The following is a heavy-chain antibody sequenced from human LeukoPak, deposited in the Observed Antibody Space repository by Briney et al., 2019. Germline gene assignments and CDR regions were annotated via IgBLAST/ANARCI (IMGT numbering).Heavy chain of an antibody. D-gene: IGHD2-2*01. CDR3: ARGRCSSTSCYPWFDP. CDR2: IYYSGST. V-gene: IGHV4-59*01. Sequence: SETLSLTCTVSGGSISSYYWSWIRQPPGKGLEWIGYIYYSGSTNYNPSLKSRVTISVDTSKNQFSLKLSSVTAADTAVYYCARGRCSSTSCYPWFDPWGQGTLVTVSS. J-gene: IGHJ5*02. CDR1: GGSISSYY.